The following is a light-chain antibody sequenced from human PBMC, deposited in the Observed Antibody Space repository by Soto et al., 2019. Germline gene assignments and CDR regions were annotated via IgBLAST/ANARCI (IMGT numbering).Light chain of an antibody. V-gene: IGKV3-11*01. CDR2: DAS. J-gene: IGKJ2*01. CDR1: QSVNIY. Sequence: VLTQSPAILSLSPGERATLSCRASQSVNIYLGWYQQKPGQAPRLLIYDASNRATGIPARFSGSGSGTDFTLTISSLEPEDFAVYYCHHSNKWPYPFGQGTKGEIK. CDR3: HHSNKWPYP.